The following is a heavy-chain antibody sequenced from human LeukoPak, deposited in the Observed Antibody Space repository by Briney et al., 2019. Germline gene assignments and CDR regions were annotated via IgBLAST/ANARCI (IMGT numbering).Heavy chain of an antibody. CDR2: IYPGDSDT. J-gene: IGHJ4*02. CDR3: ARSSTFYDSSGYTLPFDY. V-gene: IGHV5-51*01. Sequence: GESLKISCEGSGYSFPSYWVAWVRPMPGKGLEWMGIIYPGDSDTRYSPSFQGQVTISAAKSFSTAYLQWSNLKASDTAMYYCARSSTFYDSSGYTLPFDYWGQGTLVTVSS. CDR1: GYSFPSYW. D-gene: IGHD3-22*01.